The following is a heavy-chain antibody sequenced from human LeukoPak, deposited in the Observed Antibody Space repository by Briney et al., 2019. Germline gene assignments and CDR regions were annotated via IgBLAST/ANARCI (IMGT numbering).Heavy chain of an antibody. CDR2: IKQDGSEK. CDR3: ARDLAGPPQEAFDI. CDR1: GFTFSSYW. Sequence: PGGSLRHSCAASGFTFSSYWMSWVRQAPGKGLEWVANIKQDGSEKYYVDSVKGRFTISRDNAKNSLYLQMNSLRAEDTAVYYCARDLAGPPQEAFDIWGQGTMVTVSS. J-gene: IGHJ3*02. V-gene: IGHV3-7*01.